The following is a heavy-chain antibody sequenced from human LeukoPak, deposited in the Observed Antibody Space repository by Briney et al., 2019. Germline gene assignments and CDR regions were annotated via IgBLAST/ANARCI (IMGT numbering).Heavy chain of an antibody. J-gene: IGHJ5*02. Sequence: ASVKVSCKASGYTFTIYYMHWVRQAPGQGLEWMGIVNPRGGSTSYAQKFQGRVTMTRDTSTSTVYMELSSLRSEDTPVYYCARGLQQWLSWGQGTLVTVSS. CDR3: ARGLQQWLS. CDR2: VNPRGGST. V-gene: IGHV1-46*01. D-gene: IGHD6-19*01. CDR1: GYTFTIYY.